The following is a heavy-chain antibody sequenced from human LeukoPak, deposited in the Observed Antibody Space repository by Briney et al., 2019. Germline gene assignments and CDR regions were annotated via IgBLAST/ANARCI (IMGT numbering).Heavy chain of an antibody. V-gene: IGHV3-21*01. J-gene: IGHJ4*02. D-gene: IGHD6-13*01. Sequence: GGSLRLSCAASGFTVSSNYMSWVRQAPGKGLEWVSSISSSSSYIYYADSVKGRFTISRDNAKNSLYLQMNSLRAEDTAVYYCARDPEQQLVYFDYWGQGTLVTVSS. CDR1: GFTVSSNY. CDR2: ISSSSSYI. CDR3: ARDPEQQLVYFDY.